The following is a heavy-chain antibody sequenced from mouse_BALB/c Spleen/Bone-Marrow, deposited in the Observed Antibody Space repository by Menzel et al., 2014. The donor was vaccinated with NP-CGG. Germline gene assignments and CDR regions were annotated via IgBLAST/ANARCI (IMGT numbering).Heavy chain of an antibody. CDR3: ARVYGWYFDV. Sequence: EVKLQESGGGLVQPGGSLKLSCVASGFTFSSYGMSWVRQTPDKRLVLVATINNNGGSTYYPDSVKGQFTISRDNAKNTLYLQMSSLKSEDTAMYYCARVYGWYFDVWGAGTTVTVSS. CDR1: GFTFSSYG. D-gene: IGHD1-1*01. J-gene: IGHJ1*01. CDR2: INNNGGST. V-gene: IGHV5-6-3*01.